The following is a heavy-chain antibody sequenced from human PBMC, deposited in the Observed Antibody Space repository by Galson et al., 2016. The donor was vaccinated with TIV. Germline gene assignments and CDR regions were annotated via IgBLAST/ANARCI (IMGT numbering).Heavy chain of an antibody. CDR2: VIPMFGTS. CDR3: AAVGGSDYEATKFYWYFDL. V-gene: IGHV1-69*06. CDR1: GGTFSSHA. Sequence: SVKVSCKASGGTFSSHAISWVRQAPGQGLEWVGGVIPMFGTSIYAQELQGRITIIADKSSGTAYMELRSLRSEDTAVYYCAAVGGSDYEATKFYWYFDLWGRGTLVTVSS. D-gene: IGHD1-26*01. J-gene: IGHJ2*01.